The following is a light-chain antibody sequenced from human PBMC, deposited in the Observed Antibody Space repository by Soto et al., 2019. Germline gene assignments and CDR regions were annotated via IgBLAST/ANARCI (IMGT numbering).Light chain of an antibody. Sequence: QSALTQPRSVSGSPGQSVTISCTGTSSDIGGYNYVSWYQQHPGKAPKLMIYTVTKRPSGVPDRFSGSKSDNTASLTISGLQADDEADYYCCPYAGSSSYVSGTGTKVTV. J-gene: IGLJ1*01. V-gene: IGLV2-11*01. CDR3: CPYAGSSSYV. CDR2: TVT. CDR1: SSDIGGYNY.